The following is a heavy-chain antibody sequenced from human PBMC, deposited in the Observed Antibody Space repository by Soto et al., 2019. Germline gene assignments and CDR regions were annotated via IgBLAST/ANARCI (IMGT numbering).Heavy chain of an antibody. V-gene: IGHV4-31*03. D-gene: IGHD3-3*01. J-gene: IGHJ4*02. CDR2: IYYSGST. Sequence: QVQLQESGPGLVKPSQTLSLTCTVSGGSISSGGYYWSWIRQHPGKGLEWIGYIYYSGSTYYNPSLKSRVTISVDTSKTQFSLKLSSVTAADTAVYYCARVRGTIFGVANHFDYWGQGTLVTVSS. CDR1: GGSISSGGYY. CDR3: ARVRGTIFGVANHFDY.